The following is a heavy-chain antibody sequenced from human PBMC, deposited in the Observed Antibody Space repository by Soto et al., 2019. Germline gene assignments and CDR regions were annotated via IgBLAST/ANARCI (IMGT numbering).Heavy chain of an antibody. CDR3: ARDTAEDDGATTYDY. CDR2: INPSGGST. CDR1: GYTFTSYY. J-gene: IGHJ4*02. Sequence: ASVKVSCKASGYTFTSYYMHWVRQAPGQGLEWMGIINPSGGSTSYAQKFQGRVTMTRDTSTSTVYMELSSLRSEDTAVYYCARDTAEDDGATTYDYWGQGTPVTVSS. D-gene: IGHD2-8*01. V-gene: IGHV1-46*01.